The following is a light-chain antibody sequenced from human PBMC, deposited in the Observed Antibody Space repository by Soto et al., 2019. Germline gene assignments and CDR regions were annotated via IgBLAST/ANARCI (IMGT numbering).Light chain of an antibody. J-gene: IGKJ1*01. V-gene: IGKV3D-20*02. CDR2: GAS. CDR1: QSVGSTF. Sequence: EIVLTQSPGTLSLSPGERATLSFMASQSVGSTFLAWYQQKPGQAPRLVISGASSRTSGIPDRFSAGGSGTDFTLTISSLEPEDFAVYYCQQRSNWPRTFGQGTKVDIK. CDR3: QQRSNWPRT.